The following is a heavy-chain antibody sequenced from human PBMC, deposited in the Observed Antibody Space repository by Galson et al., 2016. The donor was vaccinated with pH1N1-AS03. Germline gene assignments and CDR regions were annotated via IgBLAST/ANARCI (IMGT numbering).Heavy chain of an antibody. CDR3: STVPPWTYYTP. J-gene: IGHJ5*02. D-gene: IGHD3-22*01. Sequence: SVKVSCKVSGKRLSELSMHWVRQAPGKGLERMGGFDAEEDEIIYAQRFQGRVTMTEDTSTDTAYMELSSLTSEDTAVYYCSTVPPWTYYTPWGQGTLVTVS. CDR1: GKRLSELS. V-gene: IGHV1-24*01. CDR2: FDAEEDEI.